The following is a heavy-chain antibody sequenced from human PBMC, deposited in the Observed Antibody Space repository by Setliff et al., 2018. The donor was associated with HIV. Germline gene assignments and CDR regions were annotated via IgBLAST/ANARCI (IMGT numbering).Heavy chain of an antibody. D-gene: IGHD3-22*01. Sequence: SETLSLTCTVSGGSISSDYWSWIRQPPGKGLEWIGYIYYSGSTNYNPSLKSRVTISVATSTNQLSLKLNSVTTADTAVYYCARSRTSSGYYGVTVYGMDVWGQGTTVTVSS. CDR3: ARSRTSSGYYGVTVYGMDV. CDR1: GGSISSDY. CDR2: IYYSGST. V-gene: IGHV4-59*01. J-gene: IGHJ6*02.